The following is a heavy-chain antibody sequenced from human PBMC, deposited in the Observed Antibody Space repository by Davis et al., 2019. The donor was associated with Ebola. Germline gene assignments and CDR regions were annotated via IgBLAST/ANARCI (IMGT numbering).Heavy chain of an antibody. D-gene: IGHD3-3*01. CDR1: GGSISSYY. CDR2: IYYSGST. J-gene: IGHJ5*02. CDR3: ARTSYDFWSGYYTGNWFDP. Sequence: SETLSLTCTVSGGSISSYYWSWIRQPPGKGLEWIGYIYYSGSTNYNPSLKSRVTISVDTSKNQFSLKLSSVTAADTAVYYCARTSYDFWSGYYTGNWFDPWGQGTLVIVSS. V-gene: IGHV4-59*01.